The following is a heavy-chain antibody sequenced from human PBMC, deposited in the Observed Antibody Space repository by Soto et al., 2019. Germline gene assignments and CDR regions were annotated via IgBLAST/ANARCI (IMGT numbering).Heavy chain of an antibody. V-gene: IGHV3-30-3*01. Sequence: GGSLRLSCAASRFTFSSYSMHWVRQAPGKGLEWVAVISYDGSNKYYADSVKGRFTISRDNSKNTLYLQMNSLRGEDTAVYYCARDSTPVLTGSYYYYGMDVWGQGTTVTVSS. CDR3: ARDSTPVLTGSYYYYGMDV. J-gene: IGHJ6*02. CDR1: RFTFSSYS. CDR2: ISYDGSNK. D-gene: IGHD3-9*01.